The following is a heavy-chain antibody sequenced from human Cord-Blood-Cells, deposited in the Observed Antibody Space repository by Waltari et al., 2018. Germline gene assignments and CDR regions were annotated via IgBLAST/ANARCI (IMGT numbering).Heavy chain of an antibody. J-gene: IGHJ4*02. D-gene: IGHD6-19*01. CDR1: GGSFSGYY. CDR3: ARATPLSRYSSGWYAY. Sequence: QVQLQQWGAGLLKPSETLSLTCAVYGGSFSGYYWSWIRQPPGKGLEWIGEINQSGSTNYNPSLKSRVTISVDTSKNQFSLKLSSVTAADTAVYYCARATPLSRYSSGWYAYWGQGTLVTVSS. V-gene: IGHV4-34*01. CDR2: INQSGST.